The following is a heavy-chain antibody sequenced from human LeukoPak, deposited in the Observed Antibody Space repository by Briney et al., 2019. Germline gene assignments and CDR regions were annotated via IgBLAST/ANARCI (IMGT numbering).Heavy chain of an antibody. D-gene: IGHD1-20*01. Sequence: GGSLRLSCAASGFTFSSYAMHWVRQAPGKGLEYVSAISSNGGSTYYANSVKGRFTISRDNSKNTLYLQMGSLRSDDTAVYYCAREGRSNWNDEDYWGQGTLVTVSS. V-gene: IGHV3-64*01. CDR2: ISSNGGST. CDR3: AREGRSNWNDEDY. CDR1: GFTFSSYA. J-gene: IGHJ4*02.